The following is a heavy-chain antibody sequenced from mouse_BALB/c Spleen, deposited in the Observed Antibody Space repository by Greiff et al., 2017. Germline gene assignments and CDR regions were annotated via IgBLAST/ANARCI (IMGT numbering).Heavy chain of an antibody. D-gene: IGHD2-4*01. CDR2: INSNGGST. CDR3: ARHRGIRDAMDY. Sequence: EVKLVESGGGLVKLGGSLKLSCAASGFTFSSYYMSWVRQTPEKRLELVAAINSNGGSTYYPDTVKGRFTISRDNAKNTLYLQMSSLKSEDTALYYCARHRGIRDAMDYWGQGTSVTVSS. J-gene: IGHJ4*01. V-gene: IGHV5-6-2*01. CDR1: GFTFSSYY.